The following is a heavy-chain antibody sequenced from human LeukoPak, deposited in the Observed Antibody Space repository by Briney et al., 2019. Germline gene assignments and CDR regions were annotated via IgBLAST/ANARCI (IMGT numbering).Heavy chain of an antibody. D-gene: IGHD2-15*01. CDR3: AKESLVVVAVPDAFDI. Sequence: PGGSLRLSCAASGFTFSSYAMSWVRQAPGKGLEWVSAISGSGGSTYYADPVKGRFTISRDNSKNTLYLQMNSPRAEDTAVYYCAKESLVVVAVPDAFDIWGQGTMVTVSS. CDR1: GFTFSSYA. V-gene: IGHV3-23*01. J-gene: IGHJ3*02. CDR2: ISGSGGST.